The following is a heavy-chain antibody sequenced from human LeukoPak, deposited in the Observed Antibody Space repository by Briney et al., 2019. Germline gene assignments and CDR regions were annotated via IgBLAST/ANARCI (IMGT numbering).Heavy chain of an antibody. D-gene: IGHD3-22*01. CDR3: ARVDSRGYPFDY. CDR1: GGSISSYY. J-gene: IGHJ4*02. Sequence: KPSETLSLTCTVSGGSISSYYWSWIRQPPGKGLEWIGYIYYSGSTNYNPSLKSRVTISVDTSKNQFSLKLSSVTAADTAVYYCARVDSRGYPFDYWGQGTLVTVSS. V-gene: IGHV4-59*01. CDR2: IYYSGST.